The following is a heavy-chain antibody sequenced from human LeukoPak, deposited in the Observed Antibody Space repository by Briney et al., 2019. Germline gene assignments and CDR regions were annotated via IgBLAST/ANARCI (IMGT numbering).Heavy chain of an antibody. CDR2: ISSSSSTI. Sequence: GGSLRLSCAASGFTFSSYSMNWVRQAPGKGLEWVSYISSSSSTIYYADSVKGRFTTSRDNAKNSLYLQMNSLRDEDTAVYYCARAVGSGSYSTFDYWGQGTLVTVSS. CDR1: GFTFSSYS. CDR3: ARAVGSGSYSTFDY. D-gene: IGHD1-26*01. V-gene: IGHV3-48*02. J-gene: IGHJ4*02.